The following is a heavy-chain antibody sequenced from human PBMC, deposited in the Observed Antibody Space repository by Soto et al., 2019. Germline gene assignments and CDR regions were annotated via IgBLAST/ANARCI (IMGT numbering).Heavy chain of an antibody. CDR2: IYYSGST. V-gene: IGHV4-59*01. CDR1: GGSISSYY. CDR3: ARVRDLRTYYYDSSGYSLFVTGNYYGMDV. J-gene: IGHJ6*02. D-gene: IGHD3-22*01. Sequence: PSETLSLTCTVSGGSISSYYWSWIRQPPGKGLEWIGYIYYSGSTNYNPSLKSRVTISVDTSKNQFSLKLSSVTAADTAVYYCARVRDLRTYYYDSSGYSLFVTGNYYGMDVWGQGTTVTVS.